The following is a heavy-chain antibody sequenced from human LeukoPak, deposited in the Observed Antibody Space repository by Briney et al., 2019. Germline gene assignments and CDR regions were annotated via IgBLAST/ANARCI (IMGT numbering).Heavy chain of an antibody. V-gene: IGHV4-59*01. D-gene: IGHD2-2*01. CDR1: GGSFSGYY. CDR2: IYYSGST. J-gene: IGHJ4*02. CDR3: AGSSTSGGYYFDY. Sequence: ASETLSLTCAVYGGSFSGYYWSWIRQPPGKGLEWIGYIYYSGSTNYNPSLKSRVTISVDTSKNQFSLKLSSVTAADTAVYYCAGSSTSGGYYFDYWGQGTLVTVSS.